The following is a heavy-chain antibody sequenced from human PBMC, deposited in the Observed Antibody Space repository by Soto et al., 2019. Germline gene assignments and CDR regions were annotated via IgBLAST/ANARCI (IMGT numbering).Heavy chain of an antibody. CDR1: GGTFSSYA. Sequence: SVKVSCKASGGTFSSYAISWVRQAPGQGLEWMGGIIPIFGTANYAQKFQGRVTITADESTSTAYMELSSLRSEDTAVYYCARGGGGTMIVVVPGYFDYWGQGTLVTVSS. V-gene: IGHV1-69*13. J-gene: IGHJ4*02. CDR2: IIPIFGTA. D-gene: IGHD3-22*01. CDR3: ARGGGGTMIVVVPGYFDY.